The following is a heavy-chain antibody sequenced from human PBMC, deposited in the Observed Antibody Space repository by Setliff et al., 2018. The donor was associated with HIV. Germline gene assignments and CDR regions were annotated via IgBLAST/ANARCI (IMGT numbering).Heavy chain of an antibody. CDR2: INPKSGVT. D-gene: IGHD3-3*01. J-gene: IGHJ4*02. Sequence: ASVKVSCKASGYTFTDYYIHWVRQAPGHGLEWVGRINPKSGVTSYAQNFRARVTMTWDSSISTAYMDLSRLKSDDTAVYYCASVFYDFWGASYSNIDYWGQGTLVTVSS. CDR1: GYTFTDYY. V-gene: IGHV1-2*06. CDR3: ASVFYDFWGASYSNIDY.